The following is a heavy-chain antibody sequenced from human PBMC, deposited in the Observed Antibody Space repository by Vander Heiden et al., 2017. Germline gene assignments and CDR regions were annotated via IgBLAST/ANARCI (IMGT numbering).Heavy chain of an antibody. D-gene: IGHD2-15*01. CDR3: ASGGRYCSGGSCYSLDY. J-gene: IGHJ4*02. CDR1: GGPLSGFY. Sequence: QAQLQQWGSGLLKPSETLSLTCAVYGGPLSGFYWSWIRQPPGKGLEWIGEIKHSGSTNYNPSLKSRITISVNTSKNQFSLKLSSVTAADTAVYYCASGGRYCSGGSCYSLDYWGQGTLVTVSS. CDR2: IKHSGST. V-gene: IGHV4-34*01.